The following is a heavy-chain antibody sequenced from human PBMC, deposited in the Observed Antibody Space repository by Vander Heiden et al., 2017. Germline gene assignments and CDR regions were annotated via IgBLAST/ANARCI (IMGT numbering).Heavy chain of an antibody. V-gene: IGHV1-69*01. D-gene: IGHD2-21*02. CDR1: GGTFSSYA. CDR3: ARDSSLAYCGGDCYRSYYYGMDV. J-gene: IGHJ6*02. CDR2: IIHSFGTA. Sequence: QVQLVQSGAEVKKPGSSVKVSCKASGGTFSSYAISWVRKAPGQGLEWRGGIIHSFGTANYEQKFQGRVTIPADESTSTAYMELSSLRSEDTAVYYCARDSSLAYCGGDCYRSYYYGMDVWGQGTTVAVSS.